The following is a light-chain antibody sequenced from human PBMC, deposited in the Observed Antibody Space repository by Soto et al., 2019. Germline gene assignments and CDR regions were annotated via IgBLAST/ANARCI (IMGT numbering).Light chain of an antibody. CDR1: QGVSRK. J-gene: IGKJ3*01. Sequence: DIVMTQSPATLSVAPGERVTFSCRASQGVSRKLAWYQHKPGQAPRLLISGASTGATGIPARFSGSGSGTEFTLTISSLQSEDVATYYCQKYNSAPPGFGPGTKVDIK. V-gene: IGKV3-15*01. CDR2: GAS. CDR3: QKYNSAPPG.